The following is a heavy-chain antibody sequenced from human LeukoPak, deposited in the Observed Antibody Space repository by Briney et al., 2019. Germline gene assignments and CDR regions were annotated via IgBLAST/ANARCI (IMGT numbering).Heavy chain of an antibody. J-gene: IGHJ4*02. D-gene: IGHD5-12*01. CDR3: ARAYSGYDLYYFDY. Sequence: AETLSLTCTVSGGSISSYYWSWIRQPPGKGLEWIGYIYYSWSTNYNPSLKSRVTISVDTSKNQFSLKLSSVTAADTAVYYCARAYSGYDLYYFDYWGQGTLVTVSS. CDR2: IYYSWST. V-gene: IGHV4-59*01. CDR1: GGSISSYY.